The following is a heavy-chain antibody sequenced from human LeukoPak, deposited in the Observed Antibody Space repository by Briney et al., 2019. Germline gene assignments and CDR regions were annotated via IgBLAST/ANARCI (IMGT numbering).Heavy chain of an antibody. V-gene: IGHV1-18*01. CDR3: ARDLRRTTYYYDSSGYSANTEFDY. D-gene: IGHD3-22*01. CDR1: GYTFTSYG. CDR2: ISAYNGNT. Sequence: GASVKVSCKASGYTFTSYGISWVRQAPGQGLEWMGWISAYNGNTNYAQKLQGRVTMTTDTSTSTAYMELRSLRSDDTAVYYCARDLRRTTYYYDSSGYSANTEFDYWGQGTLVTVSS. J-gene: IGHJ4*02.